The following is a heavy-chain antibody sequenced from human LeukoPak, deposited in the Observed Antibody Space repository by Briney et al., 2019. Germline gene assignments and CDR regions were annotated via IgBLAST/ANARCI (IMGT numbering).Heavy chain of an antibody. CDR1: GFTFSSYA. V-gene: IGHV3-23*01. CDR2: ISGSGGST. J-gene: IGHJ6*02. D-gene: IGHD5-18*01. CDR3: ARDQDVDTAMVTSYYYYYYGMDV. Sequence: GGSLRLSCAASGFTFSSYAMSWVRQAPGKGLEWVSAISGSGGSTYYADSVKGRFTISRDNSKNTLYLQMNSLRAEDTAVYYCARDQDVDTAMVTSYYYYYYGMDVWGQGTTVTVSS.